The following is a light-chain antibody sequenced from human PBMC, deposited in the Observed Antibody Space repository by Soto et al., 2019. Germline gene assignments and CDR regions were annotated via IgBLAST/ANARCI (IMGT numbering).Light chain of an antibody. CDR2: AAA. J-gene: IGKJ4*01. CDR1: QSIRSY. V-gene: IGKV1-39*01. Sequence: DIQMTQSPSSLSASVGDRVTITCRASQSIRSYLNWYQQKPGKAPKLLIYAAASLQSGVPSRFSGSGSGTYFTLTSSSLQPEDGATYYCQQSYSTPLTFGGGTKVEIK. CDR3: QQSYSTPLT.